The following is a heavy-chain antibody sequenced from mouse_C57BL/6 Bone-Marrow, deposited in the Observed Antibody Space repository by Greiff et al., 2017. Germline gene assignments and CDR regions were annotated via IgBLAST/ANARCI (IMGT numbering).Heavy chain of an antibody. CDR1: GYTFTSYW. CDR3: ALLFITTVDAY. Sequence: QVQLKQPGAELVKPGASVKLSCKASGYTFTSYWMHWVKQRPGQGLEWIGMIHPNSGSTNYNEKFKSKATLTVDKSSSTAYMQLSSLTSEDSAVYYCALLFITTVDAYWGQGTLVTVSA. V-gene: IGHV1-64*01. CDR2: IHPNSGST. D-gene: IGHD1-1*01. J-gene: IGHJ3*01.